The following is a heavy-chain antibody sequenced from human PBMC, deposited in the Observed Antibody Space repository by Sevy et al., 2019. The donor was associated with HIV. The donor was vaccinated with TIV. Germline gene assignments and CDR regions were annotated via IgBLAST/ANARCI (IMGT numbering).Heavy chain of an antibody. D-gene: IGHD6-19*01. CDR2: IYSGGST. V-gene: IGHV3-53*01. CDR3: ARDLLYGSGWYLPFDY. Sequence: GGSLRLSCAASGFTVSSNYMSWVRQAPGKGLEWVSVIYSGGSTYYADSVKGRFTISRDNSKNTLYLQMNSLRAEDTAVYYCARDLLYGSGWYLPFDYWVQGTLVTVSS. J-gene: IGHJ4*02. CDR1: GFTVSSNY.